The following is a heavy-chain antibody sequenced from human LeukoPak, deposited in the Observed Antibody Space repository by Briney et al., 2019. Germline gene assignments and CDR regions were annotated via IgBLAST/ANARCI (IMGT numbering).Heavy chain of an antibody. V-gene: IGHV1-8*01. CDR2: MNPNSGNT. CDR3: ARGPYYYGSGSHVFDY. J-gene: IGHJ4*02. D-gene: IGHD3-10*01. Sequence: GASVKVSSKASGYTFTSYDINWVRQAPGQGLEWMGWMNPNSGNTGYAQKFQGRVTMTRNTSISTAYMELSSLRSEDTAVYYCARGPYYYGSGSHVFDYWGQGTLVTVSS. CDR1: GYTFTSYD.